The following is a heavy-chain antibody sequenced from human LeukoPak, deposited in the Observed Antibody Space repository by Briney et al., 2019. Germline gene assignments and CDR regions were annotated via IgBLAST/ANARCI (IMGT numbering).Heavy chain of an antibody. CDR2: IIPIFGTA. Sequence: SSVKVSCKASGGTFSSYAISWVRQAPGQGLEWMGRIIPIFGTANYAQRFQGRVTITTDESTGTAYMELSSLRSEDTAVYYCARGEGTVTTLPSWFDPWGQGTLVTVSS. V-gene: IGHV1-69*05. CDR3: ARGEGTVTTLPSWFDP. CDR1: GGTFSSYA. D-gene: IGHD4-17*01. J-gene: IGHJ5*02.